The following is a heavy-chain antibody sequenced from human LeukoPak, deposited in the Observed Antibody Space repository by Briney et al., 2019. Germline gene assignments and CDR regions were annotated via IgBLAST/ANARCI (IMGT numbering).Heavy chain of an antibody. Sequence: GGSLRLSCAASGFTFSNAWMSWVRQGPGKGLEWGGRIKSKTDGGTTDYAAPVKGRLTISRDDSKNTLYLQMNSLKTEDTAVYYCTTDSTVYYYYYMHVWGKGTTVTASS. CDR3: TTDSTVYYYYYMHV. CDR1: GFTFSNAW. V-gene: IGHV3-15*01. D-gene: IGHD4-11*01. J-gene: IGHJ6*03. CDR2: IKSKTDGGTT.